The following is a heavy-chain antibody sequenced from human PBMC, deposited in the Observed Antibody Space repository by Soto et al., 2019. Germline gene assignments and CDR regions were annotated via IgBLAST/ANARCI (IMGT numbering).Heavy chain of an antibody. CDR3: ATYGDPPISYYYYMDV. J-gene: IGHJ6*03. CDR1: GFTVSSNY. V-gene: IGHV3-53*04. CDR2: IYSGGST. Sequence: GGSLRLSCAASGFTVSSNYMSWVRQAPGKGLEWVSVIYSGGSTYYADSVKGRFTISRHNSKNTLYLQMNSLRAEDTAVYYCATYGDPPISYYYYMDVWGKGTTVTVSS. D-gene: IGHD4-17*01.